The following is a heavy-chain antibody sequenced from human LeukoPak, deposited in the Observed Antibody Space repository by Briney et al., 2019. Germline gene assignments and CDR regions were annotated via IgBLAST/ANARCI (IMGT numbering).Heavy chain of an antibody. V-gene: IGHV3-21*01. J-gene: IGHJ4*02. CDR2: MSSSSTDI. Sequence: GRSLRLSCAASGFTFSTYSMSWVRQAPGKGLEWVSSMSSSSTDIYYADSVKGRFTISRDNAKNSLYLQMNSLRAEDTAVYYCAREDVGTIDYWGQGTPVTVSS. CDR3: AREDVGTIDY. CDR1: GFTFSTYS. D-gene: IGHD1-26*01.